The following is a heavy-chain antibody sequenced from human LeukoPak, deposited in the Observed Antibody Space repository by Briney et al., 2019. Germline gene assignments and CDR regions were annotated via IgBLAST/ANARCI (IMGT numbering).Heavy chain of an antibody. V-gene: IGHV1-18*01. CDR3: ARTVTTSSYYFDY. CDR1: GYTFTTYG. D-gene: IGHD4-17*01. J-gene: IGHJ4*02. CDR2: ISGYDGNT. Sequence: ASVKVSCKASGYTFTTYGVSWVRQAPGQGLEWMGWISGYDGNTNYAQKLRGRVTMTTDTSTSTAYMDLRSLRSDDAALYYCARTVTTSSYYFDYWGQGTLVTVSS.